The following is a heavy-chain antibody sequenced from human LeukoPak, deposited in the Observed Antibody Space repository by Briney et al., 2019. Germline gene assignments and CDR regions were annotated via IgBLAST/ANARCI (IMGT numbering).Heavy chain of an antibody. CDR2: ISAYNGNT. J-gene: IGHJ6*02. CDR3: ARDQAGGRPYYYGMDV. CDR1: GYTFTSYG. V-gene: IGHV1-18*01. Sequence: ASVKVSCKASGYTFTSYGISWVRRAPGQGLEWMGWISAYNGNTNYAQKLQGRVTMTTDTSTSTAYMELRSLRSDDTAVYYCARDQAGGRPYYYGMDVWGQGTTVTVSS. D-gene: IGHD1-26*01.